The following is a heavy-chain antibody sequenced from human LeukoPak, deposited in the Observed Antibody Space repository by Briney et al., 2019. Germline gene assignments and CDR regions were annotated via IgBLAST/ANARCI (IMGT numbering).Heavy chain of an antibody. D-gene: IGHD6-13*01. V-gene: IGHV3-23*01. CDR2: ISGSGGNT. CDR3: AKDRGSSSCLDY. Sequence: GGSLRLSCAASGFTFSSYAMSWVRQAPGKGLEWVSAISGSGGNTYYADSVKGRFTISRDNSKNTLYLQMNSLRAEDTALYYCAKDRGSSSCLDYWGQVTLVTVSS. CDR1: GFTFSSYA. J-gene: IGHJ4*02.